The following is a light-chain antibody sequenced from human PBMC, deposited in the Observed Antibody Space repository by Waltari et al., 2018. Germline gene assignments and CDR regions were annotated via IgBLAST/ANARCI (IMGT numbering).Light chain of an antibody. V-gene: IGKV4-1*01. J-gene: IGKJ1*01. CDR1: QSVLYSSNNKNY. CDR3: QQYYSTRPWT. Sequence: DIVMTQSPDSLAVSLGERATINCKSSQSVLYSSNNKNYVAWYQQKPGQPPKLLIYWACTRESGVPDRFSGSESGTDFTVTISSLQAEDVAVYYCQQYYSTRPWTFGQGTKVEIK. CDR2: WAC.